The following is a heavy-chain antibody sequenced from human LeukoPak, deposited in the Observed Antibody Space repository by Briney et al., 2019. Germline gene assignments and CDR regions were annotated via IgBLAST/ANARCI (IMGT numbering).Heavy chain of an antibody. V-gene: IGHV3-23*01. Sequence: PGGSLRLSCAASGFTFSSYAMSWVRQAPGKGLEWVSAISGSGGSTYYAASVKGRFAISRDNSKNTLYLQMNSLRAEDTAVYYCAKSRGLSSPIDYWGQGTLVTVSS. CDR3: AKSRGLSSPIDY. D-gene: IGHD2-15*01. CDR2: ISGSGGST. J-gene: IGHJ4*02. CDR1: GFTFSSYA.